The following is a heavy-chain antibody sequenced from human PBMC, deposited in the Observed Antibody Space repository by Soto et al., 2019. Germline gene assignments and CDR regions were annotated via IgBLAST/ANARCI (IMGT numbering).Heavy chain of an antibody. CDR3: VRSGPSSGRFSDY. CDR1: GYTFTSYW. Sequence: PGESLKSSCKGSGYTFTSYWIGWVRQMPGEGLEWMGVIYPSDSDIRYSPSFQGKVTISADKSITTAYLQWSSLKAADTAMYYCVRSGPSSGRFSDYWGQGTLVTVSS. J-gene: IGHJ4*02. CDR2: IYPSDSDI. V-gene: IGHV5-51*01. D-gene: IGHD2-15*01.